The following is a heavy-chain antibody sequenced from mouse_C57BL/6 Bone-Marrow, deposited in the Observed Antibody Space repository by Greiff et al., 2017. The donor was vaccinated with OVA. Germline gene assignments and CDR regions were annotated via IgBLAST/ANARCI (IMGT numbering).Heavy chain of an antibody. Sequence: EVMLVESGGGLVQPGDSLSLSCAASGFTFTNYYMSWVRQPPGKALEWLAFIRNKPNGSTTEYSASVKGRFTISRDNSQSILYLQMNALIAEDSATYYGARYKGRVAVDYFDYWGQGTALTVSS. CDR3: ARYKGRVAVDYFDY. V-gene: IGHV7-3*01. CDR1: GFTFTNYY. D-gene: IGHD1-1*01. CDR2: IRNKPNGSTT. J-gene: IGHJ2*01.